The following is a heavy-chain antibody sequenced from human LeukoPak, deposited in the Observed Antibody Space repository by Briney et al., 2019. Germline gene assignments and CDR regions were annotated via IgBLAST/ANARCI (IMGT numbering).Heavy chain of an antibody. J-gene: IGHJ4*02. D-gene: IGHD6-13*01. Sequence: PGGSLRLSCAASGFTFSSYGMHWVRQAPGKGLEWVAFIRYDGSNKYYVDSVKGRFTISRDNSKNTLYLQMNSLRAEDTAVYYCAKQSSSWYGEDLNYFDYWGQGTLVTVSS. CDR2: IRYDGSNK. CDR3: AKQSSSWYGEDLNYFDY. V-gene: IGHV3-30*02. CDR1: GFTFSSYG.